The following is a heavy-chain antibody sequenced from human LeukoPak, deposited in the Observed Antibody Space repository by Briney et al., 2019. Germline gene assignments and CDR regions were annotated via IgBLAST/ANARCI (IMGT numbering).Heavy chain of an antibody. Sequence: PGRSLRLSCAASGFTFSSYAMHWVRQAPGKGLEWVAVISYDGSNKYYADSVKGRFTISRDNSKNTLYLQMNSLRAEDTAVYYCARGSLPYSSSWYYFDYWGQGTLVTVSS. CDR1: GFTFSSYA. D-gene: IGHD6-13*01. V-gene: IGHV3-30-3*01. CDR2: ISYDGSNK. CDR3: ARGSLPYSSSWYYFDY. J-gene: IGHJ4*02.